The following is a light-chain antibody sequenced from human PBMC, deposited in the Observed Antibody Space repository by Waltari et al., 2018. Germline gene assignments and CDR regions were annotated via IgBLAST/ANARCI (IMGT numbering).Light chain of an antibody. CDR3: SSYTTSKSWV. V-gene: IGLV2-14*01. CDR2: EVG. Sequence: QSALTQPAAVSGSPGQSITISCPGTSSDVPAYNYVSWYQQTPGKAPRLIIYEVGDRPSGVSNRFSGSKSGYTAFLTISGLQAEDEADYYCSSYTTSKSWVFGGGTKLTVL. J-gene: IGLJ3*02. CDR1: SSDVPAYNY.